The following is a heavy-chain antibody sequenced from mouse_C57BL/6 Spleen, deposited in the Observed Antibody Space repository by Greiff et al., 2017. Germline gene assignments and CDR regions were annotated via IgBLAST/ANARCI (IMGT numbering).Heavy chain of an antibody. J-gene: IGHJ3*01. CDR1: GYAFSSYW. CDR3: ARRGDYAWFAY. CDR2: IYPGDGDT. Sequence: VQRVESGAELVKPGASVKISCKASGYAFSSYWMNWVKQRPGKGLEWIGQIYPGDGDTNYNGKFKGKATLTADKSSSTAYMQLSSLTSEDSAVYFCARRGDYAWFAYWGQGTLVTVSA. V-gene: IGHV1-80*01. D-gene: IGHD2-4*01.